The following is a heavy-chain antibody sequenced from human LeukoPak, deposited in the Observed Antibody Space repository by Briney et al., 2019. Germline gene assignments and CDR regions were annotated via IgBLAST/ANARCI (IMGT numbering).Heavy chain of an antibody. CDR3: AKSGLIRFDY. V-gene: IGHV3-53*01. Sequence: GGSLRLSCTVSGFTVSTNSMSWVRQAPGKGLEWVSFIYSDNTHYSDSVKGRFTISRDNSKNTLYLQMNSLRAGDTAIYYCAKSGLIRFDYWGQGTLVTVSS. CDR2: IYSDNT. D-gene: IGHD2-15*01. J-gene: IGHJ4*02. CDR1: GFTVSTNS.